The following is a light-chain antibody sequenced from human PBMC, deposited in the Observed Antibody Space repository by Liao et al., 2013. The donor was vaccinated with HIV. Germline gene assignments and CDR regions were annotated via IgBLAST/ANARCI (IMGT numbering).Light chain of an antibody. CDR3: QAWDSSTNYV. CDR1: KLGDKY. J-gene: IGLJ1*01. Sequence: SYEVTQPPSVSVSPGQTATITCSGDKLGDKYASWYQQRPGQSPILVIYQDTKRPSGISDRFSGSNSGNTATLTISGTQALDEADYYCQAWDSSTNYVFGTGTQVTVL. V-gene: IGLV3-1*01. CDR2: QDT.